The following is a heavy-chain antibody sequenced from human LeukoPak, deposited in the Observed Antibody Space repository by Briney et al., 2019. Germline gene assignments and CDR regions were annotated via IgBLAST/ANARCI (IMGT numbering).Heavy chain of an antibody. CDR1: GYTFTSYG. J-gene: IGHJ4*02. D-gene: IGHD1-26*01. V-gene: IGHV1-18*01. CDR2: ISAYNGNT. CDR3: ARDRPYSGSYVETPATDY. Sequence: ASVKVSCKASGYTFTSYGISWVRQAPGQGLEWMGWISAYNGNTNYAQKPQGRVTMTTDTSTSTAYMELRSLRSDDTAVYYCARDRPYSGSYVETPATDYWGQGTLVTVSS.